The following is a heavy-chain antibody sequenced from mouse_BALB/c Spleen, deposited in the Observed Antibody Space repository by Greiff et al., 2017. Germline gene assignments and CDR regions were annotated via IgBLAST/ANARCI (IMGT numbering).Heavy chain of an antibody. D-gene: IGHD1-1*01. CDR3: ARGYGSSSWFAY. CDR2: IYPYNGGT. V-gene: IGHV1S29*02. CDR1: GYTFTDYN. J-gene: IGHJ3*01. Sequence: EVMLVESGPELVKPGASVKISCKASGYTFTDYNMHWVKQSHGKSLEWIGYIYPYNGGTGYNQKFKSKATLTVDNSSSTAYMELRSLTSEDSAVYYCARGYGSSSWFAYWGQGTLVTVSA.